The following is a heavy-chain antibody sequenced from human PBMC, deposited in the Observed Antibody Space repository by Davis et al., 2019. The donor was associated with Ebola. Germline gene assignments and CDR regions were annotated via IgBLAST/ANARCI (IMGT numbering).Heavy chain of an antibody. V-gene: IGHV3-30*03. CDR1: GFTFSSYG. J-gene: IGHJ4*02. D-gene: IGHD3-9*01. CDR2: ISYDGSNK. Sequence: PGGSLRLSCAASGFTFSSYGMHCVRQAPGKGLEWVAFISYDGSNKYYSDSVKGRFTISSDNAKNSLYLQMNSLRAEDTAVYYCARVRYFDWFVSADFDYWGQGTLVTVSS. CDR3: ARVRYFDWFVSADFDY.